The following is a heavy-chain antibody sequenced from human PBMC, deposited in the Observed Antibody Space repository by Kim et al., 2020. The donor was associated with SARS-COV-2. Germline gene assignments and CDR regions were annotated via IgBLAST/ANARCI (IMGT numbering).Heavy chain of an antibody. CDR2: INTGGDST. V-gene: IGHV3-23*01. D-gene: IGHD1-26*01. J-gene: IGHJ4*02. CDR3: AKSGGSFWRGFDY. Sequence: GGSLRLSCAASTFTFTSYAMSWVRQAPGKGLEWVSAINTGGDSTYYADSVKGRFTISRDNSKNTLYLQMNSLRAEDTAVYYCAKSGGSFWRGFDYWGQGT. CDR1: TFTFTSYA.